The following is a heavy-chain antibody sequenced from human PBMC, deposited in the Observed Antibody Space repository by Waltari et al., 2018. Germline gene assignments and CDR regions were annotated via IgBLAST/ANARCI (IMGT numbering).Heavy chain of an antibody. CDR1: GGSISSHY. J-gene: IGHJ4*02. Sequence: QVQLQESGPGLVKPSETLSLTCTVSGGSISSHYWSWIRKPPGKGLEWIGYIYYSGSTNYNPSLKSRVTISVDTSKNQFSLKLSSVTAADTAVYYCARVVAAAGTRYVIDYWGQGTLVTVSS. CDR3: ARVVAAAGTRYVIDY. V-gene: IGHV4-59*11. CDR2: IYYSGST. D-gene: IGHD6-13*01.